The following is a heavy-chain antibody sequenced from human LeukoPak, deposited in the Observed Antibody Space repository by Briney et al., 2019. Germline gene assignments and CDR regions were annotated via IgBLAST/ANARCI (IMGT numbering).Heavy chain of an antibody. D-gene: IGHD3-9*01. V-gene: IGHV4-4*07. CDR3: ARATPHYDILTGYYRYYYYMDV. CDR2: IYTSGST. Sequence: SETLSLTCTVSGGSISSYYWSWIRQPAGKGLEWIGRIYTSGSTNYNPSLKSRVTMSVDTSKNQFSLKLSSVTAADTAVYYCARATPHYDILTGYYRYYYYMDVWGKGTMVTVSS. J-gene: IGHJ6*03. CDR1: GGSISSYY.